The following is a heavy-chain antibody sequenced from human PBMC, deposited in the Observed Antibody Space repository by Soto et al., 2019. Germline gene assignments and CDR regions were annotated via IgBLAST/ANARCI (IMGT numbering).Heavy chain of an antibody. CDR2: IHHSGST. V-gene: IGHV4-4*02. Sequence: SETLSLTCAVSSGSIRSSNWWSWVRQPPGKGLEWIGEIHHSGSTNYNPSLKSRVTILVDKSKNQFSLNLSSVTAADTAVYYCASGSYCSGGSCSPFYYYYMDVRAKRTTVTVSS. J-gene: IGHJ6*03. D-gene: IGHD2-15*01. CDR3: ASGSYCSGGSCSPFYYYYMDV. CDR1: SGSIRSSNW.